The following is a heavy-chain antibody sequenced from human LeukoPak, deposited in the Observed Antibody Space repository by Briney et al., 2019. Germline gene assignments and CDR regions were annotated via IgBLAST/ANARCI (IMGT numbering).Heavy chain of an antibody. CDR1: GFTFSSYA. Sequence: GGSLRLSCAACGFTFSSYAMHWVRQAPGKGLEWVAVISYDGSNKYYADSVKGRFTISRDNSKNTLYLQMNSLRAEDTAVYYCARVRYSGSYFFDYWGQGTLVTVSS. J-gene: IGHJ4*02. CDR2: ISYDGSNK. V-gene: IGHV3-30-3*01. D-gene: IGHD1-26*01. CDR3: ARVRYSGSYFFDY.